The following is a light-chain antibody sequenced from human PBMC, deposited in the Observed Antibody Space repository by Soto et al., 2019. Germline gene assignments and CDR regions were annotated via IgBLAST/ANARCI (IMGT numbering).Light chain of an antibody. CDR2: EVS. Sequence: QSALTQPASVSGSPGQSITISCTGTSSDVGGYNYVSWYQQRPGKAPKRIIYEVSNRPSGVSNRFSGSKSGNTASLTISGLQAEDEADYYCSSYRSSSTLGVFGGGTKVTVL. V-gene: IGLV2-14*01. J-gene: IGLJ2*01. CDR3: SSYRSSSTLGV. CDR1: SSDVGGYNY.